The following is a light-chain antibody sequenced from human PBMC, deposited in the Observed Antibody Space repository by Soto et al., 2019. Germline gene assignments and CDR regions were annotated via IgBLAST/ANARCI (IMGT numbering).Light chain of an antibody. CDR1: SSDVGGYYY. Sequence: QSVLAQPASVSGSPGQSITISCTGTSSDVGGYYYVSWYQHHPGKAPKLMIYQVSNRPSGVSNRFSGSKSGNTASLTISGLQAEDEADYYCSSYTSSNTFYVFGTGT. CDR3: SSYTSSNTFYV. CDR2: QVS. V-gene: IGLV2-14*01. J-gene: IGLJ1*01.